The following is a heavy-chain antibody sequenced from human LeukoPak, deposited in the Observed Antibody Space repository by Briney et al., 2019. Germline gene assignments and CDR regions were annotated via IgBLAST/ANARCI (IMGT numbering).Heavy chain of an antibody. CDR2: IYYSGST. CDR1: GGSISSYY. CDR3: ARHRGGSGVLFDP. J-gene: IGHJ5*02. V-gene: IGHV4-59*01. D-gene: IGHD1-26*01. Sequence: SETLSLTCTVSGGSISSYYWSWIRQPPGKGLEWIGYIYYSGSTNYNPSLKSRVTISVDTSKNQFSLKLSPVTAADTAVYYCARHRGGSGVLFDPWGQGTLVTVSS.